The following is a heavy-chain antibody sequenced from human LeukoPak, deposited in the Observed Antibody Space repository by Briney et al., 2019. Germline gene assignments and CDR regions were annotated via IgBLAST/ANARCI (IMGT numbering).Heavy chain of an antibody. J-gene: IGHJ3*02. CDR1: GFPFNSYG. CDR2: SGSDRTT. V-gene: IGHV3-23*01. Sequence: GGSLTLSCVASGFPFNSYGMTWVRQAPGKGLEWVSFSGSDRTTYYAASVRGRFTISRDNSRNTLYLQMDSLRPEDTALYYCAKDRLPGYDTNYFFGDAFDMWGRGTMVTVSS. CDR3: AKDRLPGYDTNYFFGDAFDM. D-gene: IGHD2-8*01.